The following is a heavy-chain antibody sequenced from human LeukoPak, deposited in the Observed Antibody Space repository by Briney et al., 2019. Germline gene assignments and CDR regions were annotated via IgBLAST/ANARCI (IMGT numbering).Heavy chain of an antibody. CDR2: ISSSSSYI. Sequence: GGSLRLSCAASGFTFSSYSMNWVRQAPGKGLEWVSSISSSSSYIYYADSLKGRFTISRDNAKNSLYLQMNSLRPEDTAVYYCAKDLMRDRWFGESWGQGTLVTVSS. J-gene: IGHJ5*02. D-gene: IGHD3-10*01. CDR1: GFTFSSYS. CDR3: AKDLMRDRWFGES. V-gene: IGHV3-21*01.